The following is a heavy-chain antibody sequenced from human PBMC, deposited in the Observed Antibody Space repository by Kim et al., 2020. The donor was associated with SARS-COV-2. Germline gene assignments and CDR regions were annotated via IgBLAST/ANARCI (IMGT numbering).Heavy chain of an antibody. J-gene: IGHJ4*02. V-gene: IGHV3-11*06. D-gene: IGHD2-15*01. CDR1: GFTFSDYY. CDR3: ATGGVVVVVAATVGVTSNDY. Sequence: GGSLRLSCAASGFTFSDYYMSWIRQAPGKGLEWVSYISSSSSYTNYADSVKGRFTISRDNAKNSLYLQMNSLRAEDTAVYYCATGGVVVVVAATVGVTSNDYWGQGTLVTVSS. CDR2: ISSSSSYT.